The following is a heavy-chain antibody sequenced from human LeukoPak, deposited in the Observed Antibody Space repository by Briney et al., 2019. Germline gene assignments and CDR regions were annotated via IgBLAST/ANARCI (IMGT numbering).Heavy chain of an antibody. J-gene: IGHJ4*02. CDR3: ARGSPYEYAAAYHGFDY. V-gene: IGHV3-30*02. Sequence: AGGSLRLSCGASGFTFSDYGMLWVRQAPGKGLDWVAFIRHDGNKKLYADSVKGRFTISRDNSKNTLYLYVNSLRAEDTAVYYCARGSPYEYAAAYHGFDYWGQGTLVTVSS. CDR1: GFTFSDYG. CDR2: IRHDGNKK. D-gene: IGHD6-13*01.